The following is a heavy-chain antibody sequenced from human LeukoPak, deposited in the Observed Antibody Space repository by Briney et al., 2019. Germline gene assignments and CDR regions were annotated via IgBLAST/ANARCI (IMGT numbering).Heavy chain of an antibody. D-gene: IGHD6-13*01. CDR2: INHSGST. CDR1: GGSFSGYY. V-gene: IGHV4-34*01. Sequence: PSETLSLTCAVYGGSFSGYYWSWIRQPPGKGLEWIGEINHSGSTNYNPSLKSRVTISVDTSKNQFSLKLSSVTAADTAVYYCARVKGSSSSRDWGQGTLLTVSS. J-gene: IGHJ4*02. CDR3: ARVKGSSSSRD.